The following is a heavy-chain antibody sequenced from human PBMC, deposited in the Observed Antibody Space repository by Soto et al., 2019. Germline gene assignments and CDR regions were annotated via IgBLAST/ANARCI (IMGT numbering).Heavy chain of an antibody. V-gene: IGHV1-18*01. CDR2: ISAYNGNT. J-gene: IGHJ6*03. CDR3: AREVAGTHGAYYCYYMDV. CDR1: GYTFTSYG. D-gene: IGHD6-19*01. Sequence: QVQLVQSGAEVKKPGASVKVSCKASGYTFTSYGISWVRQAPGQGLEWMGWISAYNGNTNYAQKLQGRVTMTTDTSTSTAYMELRSLRSDDTAVYYCAREVAGTHGAYYCYYMDVWGKGTTVTVSS.